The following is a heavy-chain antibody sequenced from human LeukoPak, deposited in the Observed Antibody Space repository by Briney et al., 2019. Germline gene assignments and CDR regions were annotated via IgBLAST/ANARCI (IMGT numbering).Heavy chain of an antibody. CDR2: IYTSGST. CDR1: GGSISSSSYY. V-gene: IGHV4-39*01. Sequence: SETLSLTCTVSGGSISSSSYYWGWIRQPPGKGLEWIGYIYTSGSTYYNPSLKSRVTISVDTSKNQFSLKLSSVTAADTAVYYCARQNEWLGAFDIWGQGTMVTVSS. D-gene: IGHD3-3*01. CDR3: ARQNEWLGAFDI. J-gene: IGHJ3*02.